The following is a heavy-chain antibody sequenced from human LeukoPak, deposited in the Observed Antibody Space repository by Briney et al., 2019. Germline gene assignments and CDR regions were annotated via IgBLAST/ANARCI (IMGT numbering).Heavy chain of an antibody. J-gene: IGHJ4*02. Sequence: SETLSLTCAVYGGSFSGYYWSWIRQPPGKGLEWIGEINHSGSTNYNPSLKSRVTISVDTSKNQFSLKLSPVTAADTAVYYCARLRITMIVVVITGHYFDYWGQGTLVTVSS. CDR2: INHSGST. CDR3: ARLRITMIVVVITGHYFDY. CDR1: GGSFSGYY. V-gene: IGHV4-34*01. D-gene: IGHD3-22*01.